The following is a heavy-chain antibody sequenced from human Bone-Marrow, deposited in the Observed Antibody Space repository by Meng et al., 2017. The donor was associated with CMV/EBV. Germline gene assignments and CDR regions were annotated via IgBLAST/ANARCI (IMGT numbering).Heavy chain of an antibody. J-gene: IGHJ4*02. CDR1: GYTFTSFD. V-gene: IGHV1-8*01. CDR2: MNPNNGDT. D-gene: IGHD3-3*01. CDR3: ARDVYYDLGD. Sequence: ASVKVSCKASGYTFTSFDINWVRQATGQGLEWMGRMNPNNGDTVYAQNFQGRVTMTRNTSITTAYLELSSLRSEDTAVYYCARDVYYDLGDWGQGTRVTGSS.